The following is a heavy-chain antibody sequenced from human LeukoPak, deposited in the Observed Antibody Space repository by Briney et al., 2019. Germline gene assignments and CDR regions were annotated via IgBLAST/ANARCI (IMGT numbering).Heavy chain of an antibody. V-gene: IGHV1-8*03. J-gene: IGHJ4*02. CDR3: ARTTSFTASGYDY. CDR1: GYTFTSYH. Sequence: ASLKVSCKTSGYTFTSYHINWVRQATGQGLEWMGWMNPNSGDRGYAQKLQGRLSITRDTSISTVYMELSSLRSEDTAVYFCARTTSFTASGYDYWGQGTLVTVSS. D-gene: IGHD6-25*01. CDR2: MNPNSGDR.